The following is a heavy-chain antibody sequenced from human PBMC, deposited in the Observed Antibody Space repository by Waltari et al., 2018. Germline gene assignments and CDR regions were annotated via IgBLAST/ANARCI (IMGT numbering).Heavy chain of an antibody. Sequence: QVQLVQSGAEVKKPGASVKVSCKASGYTFTGYYMHWVRQAPGQGLEWMGRINPSSGGTNYAQKFQGRVTMTRDTSISTAYMELSRLRSDDTAVYYCARDIVGATYPVDYWGQGTLVTVSS. D-gene: IGHD1-26*01. CDR2: INPSSGGT. CDR3: ARDIVGATYPVDY. V-gene: IGHV1-2*06. J-gene: IGHJ4*02. CDR1: GYTFTGYY.